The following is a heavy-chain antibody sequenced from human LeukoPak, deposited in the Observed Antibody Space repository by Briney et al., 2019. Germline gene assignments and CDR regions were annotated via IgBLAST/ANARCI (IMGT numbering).Heavy chain of an antibody. CDR1: GGSISSGGYS. CDR2: IYHSGST. J-gene: IGHJ5*02. D-gene: IGHD3-10*01. V-gene: IGHV4-30-2*01. CDR3: ARGLGRGYNWFDP. Sequence: PSETLSLTCAVSGGSISSGGYSWSWIRRPPGKGLEWIGYIYHSGSTYYNPSLKSRVTISVDRSKNQSSLKLSSVTAADTAVYYCARGLGRGYNWFDPWGQGTLVTVSS.